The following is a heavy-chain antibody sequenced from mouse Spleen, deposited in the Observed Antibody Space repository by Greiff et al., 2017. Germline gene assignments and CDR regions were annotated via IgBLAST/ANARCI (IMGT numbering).Heavy chain of an antibody. D-gene: IGHD2-14*01. CDR2: ISDGGSYT. Sequence: EVKVVESGGGLVKPGGSLKLSCAASGFTFSDYYMYWVRQTPEKRLEWVATISDGGSYTYYPDSVKGRFTISRDNAKNNLYLQMSSLKSEDTAMYYCARERYGYAMDYWGQGTSVTVSS. CDR3: ARERYGYAMDY. CDR1: GFTFSDYY. V-gene: IGHV5-4*02. J-gene: IGHJ4*01.